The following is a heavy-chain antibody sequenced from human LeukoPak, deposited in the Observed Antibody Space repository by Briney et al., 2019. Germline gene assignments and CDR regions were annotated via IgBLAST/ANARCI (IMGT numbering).Heavy chain of an antibody. CDR1: GLTFSSYE. CDR2: ISSSGSSI. CDR3: ARDSHKFDSSGYYPDAFDI. J-gene: IGHJ3*02. Sequence: GGSPRLSCAASGLTFSSYEMNWVRQAPGKGLEWVSYISSSGSSIYYADSVKGRFTMSRDNAKKSLYLQMHSLRAEDTAVYYCARDSHKFDSSGYYPDAFDIWGQGTMVTVSS. D-gene: IGHD3-22*01. V-gene: IGHV3-48*03.